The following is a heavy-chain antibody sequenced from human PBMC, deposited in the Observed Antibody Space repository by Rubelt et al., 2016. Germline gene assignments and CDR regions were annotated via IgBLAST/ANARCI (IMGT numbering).Heavy chain of an antibody. D-gene: IGHD6-13*01. CDR1: GFTFSSYA. J-gene: IGHJ4*02. Sequence: EVQVVESGGGLVQPGGSLRLSCAASGFTFSSYAMSWVRQAPGKGLEWVSAISGSGGSTYYADSVKGRFTISRDNSKNTLYLQMNSLRAKDTAVYYCAKDRYSSSQGTPDYWGQGTLVTVSS. CDR3: AKDRYSSSQGTPDY. CDR2: ISGSGGST. V-gene: IGHV3-23*04.